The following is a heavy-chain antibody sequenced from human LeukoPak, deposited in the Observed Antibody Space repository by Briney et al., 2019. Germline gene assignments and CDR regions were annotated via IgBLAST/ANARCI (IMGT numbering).Heavy chain of an antibody. CDR3: ARDEWGDAFDI. V-gene: IGHV3-21*01. D-gene: IGHD1-26*01. Sequence: GGFLRLSCAASGFTFSSHWMSWVRQAPGKGLEWVSSISSSSYIHSADSVRGRFTISRDNAKNSLFLQMNSLRAEDTAVYYCARDEWGDAFDIWGQGTMVTVFS. CDR1: GFTFSSHW. CDR2: ISSSSYI. J-gene: IGHJ3*02.